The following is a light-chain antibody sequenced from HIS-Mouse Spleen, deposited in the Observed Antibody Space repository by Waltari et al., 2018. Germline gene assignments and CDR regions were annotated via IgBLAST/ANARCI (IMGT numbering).Light chain of an antibody. V-gene: IGKV4-1*01. CDR1: QSVLYSSNNKNY. CDR3: QQYYTTPYT. Sequence: DIVMTQSPDSLAVSLGERATINCKSSQSVLYSSNNKNYLAWYQQKPGQPPKLLIYGASTRGSGVPDRFSGSGSGTDFTLTISSLQAEDVAVYYCQQYYTTPYTFGQGTKLEIK. J-gene: IGKJ2*01. CDR2: GAS.